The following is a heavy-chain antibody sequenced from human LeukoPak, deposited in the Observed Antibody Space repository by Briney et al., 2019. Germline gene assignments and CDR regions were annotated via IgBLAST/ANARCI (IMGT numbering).Heavy chain of an antibody. Sequence: GASVKVSCKASGGTFSSYAISWVRQAPGQGLEWMGWISAYNGNTNYAQKLQGRVTMTTDTSTSTAYMELRSLRSDDTAVYYCARGPPLHEHRSSVGFDPWGQGTLVTVSS. J-gene: IGHJ5*02. V-gene: IGHV1-18*01. CDR2: ISAYNGNT. CDR1: GGTFSSYA. CDR3: ARGPPLHEHRSSVGFDP.